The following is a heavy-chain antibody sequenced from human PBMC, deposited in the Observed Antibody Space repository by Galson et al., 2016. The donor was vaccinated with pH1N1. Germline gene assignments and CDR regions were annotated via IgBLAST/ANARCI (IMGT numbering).Heavy chain of an antibody. D-gene: IGHD2-2*01. J-gene: IGHJ6*02. V-gene: IGHV3-23*01. CDR1: GFIFSSYA. CDR3: AKGGRVGVQGYYYALDV. CDR2: LSAASTAV. Sequence: SLRLCCAASGFIFSSYAMTWVRQAPGKGLEWVSALSAASTAVYYGNSVKGRFTISRDNSKNTLYLQMNSLRAEDTAVYYCAKGGRVGVQGYYYALDVWGQGTAVTVSS.